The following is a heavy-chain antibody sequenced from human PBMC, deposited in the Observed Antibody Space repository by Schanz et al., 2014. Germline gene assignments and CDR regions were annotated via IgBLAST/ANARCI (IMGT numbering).Heavy chain of an antibody. CDR3: AKDRQTTVNRVGYYYGMDV. J-gene: IGHJ6*02. Sequence: VQLVESGGGLVQPGGSLRLSCVASGFTFSSFSMNWVRQTPEKGLEWVAHISFDGGKTYYADSVKGRFTISRDNSKNTLYLQMNSLRAEDTALYYCAKDRQTTVNRVGYYYGMDVWGQGTTVTVSS. V-gene: IGHV3-30*18. CDR1: GFTFSSFS. D-gene: IGHD4-4*01. CDR2: ISFDGGKT.